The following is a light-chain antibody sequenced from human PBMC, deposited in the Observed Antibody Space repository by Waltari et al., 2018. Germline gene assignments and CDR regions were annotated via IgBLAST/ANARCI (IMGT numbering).Light chain of an antibody. J-gene: IGKJ1*01. CDR3: QQYQNWPRT. V-gene: IGKV3-15*01. CDR1: ALISRN. Sequence: EIVMTQSPAILSVPPGEAATLSCTASALISRNLAWYQPIPGQPPRLLIYGAANRAAGIPPRFSGSGSGTEFTLTISSLKSEDFALYYCQQYQNWPRTFGQGTKVDVK. CDR2: GAA.